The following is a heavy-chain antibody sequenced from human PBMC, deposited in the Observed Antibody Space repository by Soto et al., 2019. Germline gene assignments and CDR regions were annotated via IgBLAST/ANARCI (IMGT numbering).Heavy chain of an antibody. Sequence: QVQLVQSGAEVKKPGSSVKVSCKASGGTFSSYTISWVRQAPGQGLEWMGRIIPILGIPTYAQKFQGRVTLTPNKSTTTPYMVLSSLRSEDTPVYYFARDSGYSSGASCQIDAPIHSWGQVTLVTVSS. CDR3: ARDSGYSSGASCQIDAPIHS. J-gene: IGHJ4*02. CDR2: IIPILGIP. CDR1: GGTFSSYT. D-gene: IGHD2-15*01. V-gene: IGHV1-69*08.